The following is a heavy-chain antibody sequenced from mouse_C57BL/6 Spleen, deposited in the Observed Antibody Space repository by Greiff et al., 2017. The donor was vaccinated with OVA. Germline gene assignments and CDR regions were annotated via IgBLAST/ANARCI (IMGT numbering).Heavy chain of an antibody. Sequence: QVQLQQPGAELVMPGASVKLSCKASGYTFTSYWMHWVKQRPGQGLEWIGEIDPSDSYTNYNQKFKGKSTLTVDKSSSTAYMQLSSLTSEDSAVYYCAREEAQATYWFAYWGQGTLVTVSA. CDR3: AREEAQATYWFAY. CDR2: IDPSDSYT. J-gene: IGHJ3*01. D-gene: IGHD3-2*02. V-gene: IGHV1-69*01. CDR1: GYTFTSYW.